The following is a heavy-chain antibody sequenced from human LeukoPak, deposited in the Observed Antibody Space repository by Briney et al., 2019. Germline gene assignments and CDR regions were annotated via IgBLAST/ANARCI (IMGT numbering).Heavy chain of an antibody. CDR1: GGSISSGSYY. J-gene: IGHJ4*02. CDR3: AREYTAMVTFGFEKFGY. D-gene: IGHD5-18*01. Sequence: SETLSLTCTVSGGSISSGSYYWSWIRQPAGKGLEWIGRIYTSGSTNYNPSLKSRVTISVDTSKNQFSLKLSSVTAADTAVYYCAREYTAMVTFGFEKFGYWGQGTLVTVSS. CDR2: IYTSGST. V-gene: IGHV4-61*02.